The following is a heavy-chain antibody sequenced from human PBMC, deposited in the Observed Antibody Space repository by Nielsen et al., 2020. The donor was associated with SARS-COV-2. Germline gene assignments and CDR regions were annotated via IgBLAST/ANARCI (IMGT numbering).Heavy chain of an antibody. J-gene: IGHJ6*02. CDR1: GGSISSSSYY. D-gene: IGHD6-13*01. V-gene: IGHV4-39*01. CDR3: ASETIAAAGHTTTRDYYYYGMDV. CDR2: IYYSGST. Sequence: GSLRLSCTVSGGSISSSSYYWGWIRQPPGKGLEWIGSIYYSGSTYYNPSLKSRVTISVDTSKNQFSLKLSSVTAADTAVYYCASETIAAAGHTTTRDYYYYGMDVWGQGTTVTVSS.